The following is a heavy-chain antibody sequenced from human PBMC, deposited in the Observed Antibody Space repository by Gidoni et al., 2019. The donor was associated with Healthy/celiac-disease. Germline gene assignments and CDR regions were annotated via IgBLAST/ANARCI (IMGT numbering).Heavy chain of an antibody. CDR3: ARDPGIAAAGFDY. J-gene: IGHJ4*02. Sequence: QVQLVQSGAVLNQPGSSVTVSSKASLGTFSSYTISWVRQAPGQGLEWMGRILPILGIANNAQKFQGRVTITADKSTSTAYRELRSLRSEDKAVYYCARDPGIAAAGFDYWGQGTLVTVSS. D-gene: IGHD6-13*01. V-gene: IGHV1-69*08. CDR1: LGTFSSYT. CDR2: ILPILGIA.